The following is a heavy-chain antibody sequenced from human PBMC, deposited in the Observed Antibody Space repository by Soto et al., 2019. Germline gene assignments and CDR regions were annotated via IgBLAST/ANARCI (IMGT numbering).Heavy chain of an antibody. Sequence: QLHLVQSGAEVKKPGASVKVSCTASGYTFTSFGVSWVRQVPGQGLEWMGWISGYNGDTDYAQKFQGRVTMSTDRYTSTAYMEVRSLRSDDTAVYYCARDKPPQIVGYNYYYGMDVWGQGTTVTVSS. CDR3: ARDKPPQIVGYNYYYGMDV. CDR2: ISGYNGDT. J-gene: IGHJ6*02. D-gene: IGHD6-6*01. V-gene: IGHV1-18*04. CDR1: GYTFTSFG.